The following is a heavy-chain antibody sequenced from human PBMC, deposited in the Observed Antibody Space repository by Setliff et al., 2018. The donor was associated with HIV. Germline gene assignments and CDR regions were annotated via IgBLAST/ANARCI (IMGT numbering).Heavy chain of an antibody. D-gene: IGHD2-15*01. CDR2: ISPSGST. CDR1: RGSFSDYY. CDR3: ARTPQEVVVVAATRPYHYYYMDV. V-gene: IGHV4-34*01. J-gene: IGHJ6*03. Sequence: SETLSLTCVVYRGSFSDYYWTWIRQPPGKGLEWIGEISPSGSTNYNPSLKSRVTISVDTSENQFSLKLSSVTAADTAVYYCARTPQEVVVVAATRPYHYYYMDVWGKGTTVTVSS.